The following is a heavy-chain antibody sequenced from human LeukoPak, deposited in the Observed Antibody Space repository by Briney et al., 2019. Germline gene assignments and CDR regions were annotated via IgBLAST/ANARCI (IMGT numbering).Heavy chain of an antibody. J-gene: IGHJ4*02. D-gene: IGHD4-17*01. V-gene: IGHV1-8*01. CDR3: ARFYYGDYYFDY. Sequence: ASVKVSCKASGYTFTSYDINWVRQATGQGLEWMGWMYPNSGNTGYAQKFQGRVTMTRNTSISTAYMELSSLRSEDTAVYYCARFYYGDYYFDYWGQGTLVTVSS. CDR2: MYPNSGNT. CDR1: GYTFTSYD.